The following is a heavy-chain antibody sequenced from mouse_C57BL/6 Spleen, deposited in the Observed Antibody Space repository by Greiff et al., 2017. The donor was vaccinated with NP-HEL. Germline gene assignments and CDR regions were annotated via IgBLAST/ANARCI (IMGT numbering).Heavy chain of an antibody. Sequence: QVQLQQSGAELVRPGASVTLSCKASGYTFTDYEMHWVKQTPVHGLEWIGAIDPETGGTAYNQKFKGKAILTADKSSSTAYMELRSLTSEDSAVYYCTNSTIVDNYYTMEYWGQGTSVTVSS. CDR1: GYTFTDYE. CDR3: TNSTIVDNYYTMEY. J-gene: IGHJ4*01. V-gene: IGHV1-15*01. D-gene: IGHD1-3*01. CDR2: IDPETGGT.